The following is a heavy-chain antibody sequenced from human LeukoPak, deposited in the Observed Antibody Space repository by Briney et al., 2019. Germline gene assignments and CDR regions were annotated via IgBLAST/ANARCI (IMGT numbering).Heavy chain of an antibody. CDR2: INPSGGST. J-gene: IGHJ4*02. Sequence: ASVKVSCKASGYTFTSCYMHWVRQAPGQGLEWMGIINPSGGSTSYAQKFQGRVTTTRDTSTSTVYMELSSLRSEDTAVYYCARDIWFGEGTFDYWGQGTLVTVSS. CDR3: ARDIWFGEGTFDY. CDR1: GYTFTSCY. V-gene: IGHV1-46*01. D-gene: IGHD3-10*01.